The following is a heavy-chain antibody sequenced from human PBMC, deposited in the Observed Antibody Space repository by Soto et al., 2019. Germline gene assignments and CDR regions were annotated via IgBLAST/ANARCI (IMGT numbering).Heavy chain of an antibody. V-gene: IGHV4-34*01. CDR2: VNHRGSA. CDR3: ARDAFCGSGTCRVGHWFDP. CDR1: GGPFSGVY. D-gene: IGHD2-21*01. J-gene: IGHJ5*02. Sequence: VSGGPFSGVYWSWIRQPPGKGLEWIGGVNHRGSANYNPSLESRVTMSVDTSKNQFSLKLTSVTAADSAVYYCARDAFCGSGTCRVGHWFDPWGQGTLVTVSS.